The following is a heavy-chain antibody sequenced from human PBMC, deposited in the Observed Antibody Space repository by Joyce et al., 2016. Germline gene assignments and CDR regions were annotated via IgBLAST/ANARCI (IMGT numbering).Heavy chain of an antibody. CDR2: VHSSGSA. V-gene: IGHV4-4*07. CDR3: ARGPGIAVGATGNIYNYAMDV. D-gene: IGHD6-19*01. Sequence: QVRLQESGPGLVKPSKTLSLTCTVSGASITGSYWSWVRQPPGRGLEWIGFVHSSGSADYPPSLKIRVTMLVDTSKKQLSLRLTSVTAADTAVYYCARGPGIAVGATGNIYNYAMDVWGQGTTVTVSS. CDR1: GASITGSY. J-gene: IGHJ6*02.